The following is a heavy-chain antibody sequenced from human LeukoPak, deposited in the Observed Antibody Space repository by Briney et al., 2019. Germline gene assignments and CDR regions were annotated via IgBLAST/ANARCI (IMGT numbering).Heavy chain of an antibody. CDR1: GASISSDKW. CDR2: INHSGDT. J-gene: IGHJ4*02. D-gene: IGHD3-9*01. Sequence: SGTLSLTCAVSGASISSDKWWSWVRQPPGKGLEWIGGINHSGDTNYSPSLKSRVTMSTDKSKNEFSLRLTSVTAADTAVYYCARAGVWLPAVWGQGTLVTVSS. V-gene: IGHV4-4*02. CDR3: ARAGVWLPAV.